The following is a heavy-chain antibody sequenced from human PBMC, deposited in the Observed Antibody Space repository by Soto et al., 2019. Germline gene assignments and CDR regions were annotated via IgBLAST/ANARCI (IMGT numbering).Heavy chain of an antibody. CDR1: GGTFSNYA. CDR3: ARGEYHDFVAPFDH. Sequence: QVQLVQSGAEVKRPGSSVKVSCKASGGTFSNYAFSWVRQAPGQGLEWMGGIIPLFGTPRYARKFQGRVTISADESTSTAYLEVTSLRSEDTAVFFCARGEYHDFVAPFDHWGQGTLVSVSS. CDR2: IIPLFGTP. V-gene: IGHV1-69*01. D-gene: IGHD2-2*01. J-gene: IGHJ4*02.